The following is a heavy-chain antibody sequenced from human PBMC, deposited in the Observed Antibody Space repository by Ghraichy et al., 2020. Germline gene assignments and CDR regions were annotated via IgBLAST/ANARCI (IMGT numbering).Heavy chain of an antibody. CDR3: ARSLSGFDSGDY. CDR1: GASISSDH. CDR2: MFYSGST. Sequence: LSLTCSVSGASISSDHWSWIRQPPGKGLEWIGYMFYSGSTNYNPSLKSRVTISVDTSKNQFSLKLSSVTAADTAVYYCARSLSGFDSGDYWGQGTLVTVSS. V-gene: IGHV4-59*01. J-gene: IGHJ4*02. D-gene: IGHD5-12*01.